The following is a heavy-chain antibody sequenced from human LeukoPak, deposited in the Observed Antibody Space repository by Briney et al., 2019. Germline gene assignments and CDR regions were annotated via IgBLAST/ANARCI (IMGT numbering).Heavy chain of an antibody. CDR3: ARWSRITAQIDY. CDR1: GFTFTSYG. Sequence: GTSLRLSCAASGFTFTSYGMHWVRQAPGKGLEWVALITYDGYYKYYSDSVKGRFTISSDTSKNTLYLQMNSLRAEDTAVYYCARWSRITAQIDYWGQGTLVTVSS. V-gene: IGHV3-30*03. J-gene: IGHJ4*02. CDR2: ITYDGYYK. D-gene: IGHD1-14*01.